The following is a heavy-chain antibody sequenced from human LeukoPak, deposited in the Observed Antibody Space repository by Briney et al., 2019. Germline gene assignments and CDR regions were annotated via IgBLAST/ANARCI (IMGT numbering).Heavy chain of an antibody. J-gene: IGHJ5*02. V-gene: IGHV4-30-4*01. CDR2: IYYSGST. Sequence: SETLSLTCTVSGGSISSGDYYWSRIRQPPGKGLEWIGYIYYSGSTYYNPSLKSRVTISVDTSKNQFSLKLSSVTAADTAVYYCASTGGSGYYDSSGYNWFDPWGQGTLVTVSS. CDR1: GGSISSGDYY. CDR3: ASTGGSGYYDSSGYNWFDP. D-gene: IGHD3-22*01.